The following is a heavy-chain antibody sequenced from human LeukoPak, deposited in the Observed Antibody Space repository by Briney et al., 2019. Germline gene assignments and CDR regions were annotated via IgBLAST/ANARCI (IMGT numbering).Heavy chain of an antibody. J-gene: IGHJ4*02. CDR2: IRYDGSNK. CDR1: GFSFSGYG. D-gene: IGHD1-1*01. V-gene: IGHV3-30*02. Sequence: GGSLRLSCAASGFSFSGYGIHWVRQAPGKGLEWVAFIRYDGSNKYYADSVKGRFTISRDNSKNTLYLQMNSLRAEETATYYCAKEPGIETWFTFDYWGQGILVTVSS. CDR3: AKEPGIETWFTFDY.